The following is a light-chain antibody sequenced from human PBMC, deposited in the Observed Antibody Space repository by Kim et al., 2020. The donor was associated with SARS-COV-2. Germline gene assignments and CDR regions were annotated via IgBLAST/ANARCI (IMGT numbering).Light chain of an antibody. V-gene: IGLV1-44*01. J-gene: IGLJ1*01. Sequence: QSVLTQPPSASGTPGQRVTISCSGSSSNIGSNNVNWYQHLPGTAPKLLIYSNNQRPSGVPDRFSGSKSGTSASLAISGLQSEDEADYYCSSYTSSSTYVFGTGTKVTVL. CDR3: SSYTSSSTYV. CDR2: SNN. CDR1: SSNIGSNN.